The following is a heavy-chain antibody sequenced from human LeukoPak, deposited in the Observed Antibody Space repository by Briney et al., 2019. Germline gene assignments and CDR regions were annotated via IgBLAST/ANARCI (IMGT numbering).Heavy chain of an antibody. CDR2: IYTSGST. CDR1: GGSFSSYY. Sequence: SETLSLTCTVSGGSFSSYYWSWIRQPAGKGLEWSGRIYTSGSTNYNPSLKSRVTMSVDTSKNQFSLKLSSVTAADTAVYFCARVSWFPGTSYYYMDVWGKGTTVTVSS. D-gene: IGHD1-1*01. J-gene: IGHJ6*03. V-gene: IGHV4-4*07. CDR3: ARVSWFPGTSYYYMDV.